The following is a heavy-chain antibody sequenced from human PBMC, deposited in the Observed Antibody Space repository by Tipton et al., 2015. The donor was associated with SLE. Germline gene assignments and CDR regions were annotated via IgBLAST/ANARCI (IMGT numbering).Heavy chain of an antibody. CDR1: GGSFSGYY. Sequence: TLSLTCAVYGGSFSGYYWSWIRQPPGRGLEWIGEINHSGSTNYNPSLKSRVTISADTSKKQFSLKLSSVTAADTAVYYCARLTTPGAFDIWGQGTMVTVSS. CDR3: ARLTTPGAFDI. V-gene: IGHV4-34*01. CDR2: INHSGST. D-gene: IGHD3-22*01. J-gene: IGHJ3*02.